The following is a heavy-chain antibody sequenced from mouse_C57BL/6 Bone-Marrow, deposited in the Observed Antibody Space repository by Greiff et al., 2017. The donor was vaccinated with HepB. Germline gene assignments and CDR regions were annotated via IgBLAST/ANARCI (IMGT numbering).Heavy chain of an antibody. CDR1: GYTFTSYT. Sequence: VKLMESGAELARPGASVKMSCKASGYTFTSYTMHWVKQRPGQGLEWIGYINPSSGYTKYNQKFKDKATLTADKSSSTAYMQLSSLTSEDSAVYYCARSYYGSSYYFDYWGQGTTLTVSS. CDR2: INPSSGYT. CDR3: ARSYYGSSYYFDY. V-gene: IGHV1-4*01. D-gene: IGHD1-1*01. J-gene: IGHJ2*01.